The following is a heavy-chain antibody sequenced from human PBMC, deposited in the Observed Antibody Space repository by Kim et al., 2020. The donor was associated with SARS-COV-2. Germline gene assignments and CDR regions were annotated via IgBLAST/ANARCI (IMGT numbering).Heavy chain of an antibody. CDR3: ARYYGDYYYYGMDV. J-gene: IGHJ6*02. V-gene: IGHV1-2*06. Sequence: ASVKVSCKASGYTFTGYYMHWVRQAPGQGLEWMGRINPNSGGTNYAQKFQGRVTMTRDTSISTAYMELSRLRSDDTAVYYCARYYGDYYYYGMDVWGQGTTVTVSS. CDR1: GYTFTGYY. CDR2: INPNSGGT. D-gene: IGHD4-17*01.